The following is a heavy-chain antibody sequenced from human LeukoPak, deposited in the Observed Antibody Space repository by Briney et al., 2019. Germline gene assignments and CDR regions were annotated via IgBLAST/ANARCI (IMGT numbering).Heavy chain of an antibody. D-gene: IGHD5-18*01. Sequence: SVKVSCKASGGTFSSYAISWVRQAPGQGGEWMGRIIPIFDTAKYAQKFQGRVTITTDESTSTAYMELSSLRSEDTAVYYCAREVSDTAMGLFDYWGQGTLVTVSS. CDR3: AREVSDTAMGLFDY. J-gene: IGHJ4*02. CDR2: IIPIFDTA. V-gene: IGHV1-69*05. CDR1: GGTFSSYA.